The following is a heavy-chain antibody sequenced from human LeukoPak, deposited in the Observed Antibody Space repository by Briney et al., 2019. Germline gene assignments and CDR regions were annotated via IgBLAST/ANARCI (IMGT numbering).Heavy chain of an antibody. J-gene: IGHJ5*02. CDR2: ISAYNGNT. CDR1: GYTFTSYG. D-gene: IGHD3-22*01. Sequence: ASVKVSCKASGYTFTSYGISWVRQAPGQGLEWMGWISAYNGNTNYAQKLQGRGTMTTDTSTSTAYMELRSLRSDDTAVYHCARALGYDSSGHNWFDPWGQGTLVTVSS. CDR3: ARALGYDSSGHNWFDP. V-gene: IGHV1-18*01.